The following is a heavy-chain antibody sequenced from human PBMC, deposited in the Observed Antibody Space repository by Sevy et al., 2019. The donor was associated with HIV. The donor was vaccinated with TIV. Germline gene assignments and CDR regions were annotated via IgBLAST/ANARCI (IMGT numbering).Heavy chain of an antibody. CDR1: GFTFSNAW. D-gene: IGHD2-2*01. Sequence: GGSLRLSCAASGFTFSNAWMSWVRQAPGKGLEWVSRIKSKTDGGTTDYAAPVKGRFTISRDDSKNTLYLQMNSLKTEDTAVYYCTTQDIVVVPAADYAFDIWGQGTMVTVSS. CDR2: IKSKTDGGTT. J-gene: IGHJ3*02. CDR3: TTQDIVVVPAADYAFDI. V-gene: IGHV3-15*01.